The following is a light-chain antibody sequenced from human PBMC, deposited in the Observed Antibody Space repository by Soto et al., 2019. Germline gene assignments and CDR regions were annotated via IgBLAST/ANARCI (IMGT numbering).Light chain of an antibody. CDR1: QSVSSN. V-gene: IGKV3D-15*01. CDR3: QQYNNWPPLT. CDR2: GAS. J-gene: IGKJ4*01. Sequence: EIVMTQSPATLSVSPGERATLSCRASQSVSSNLAWYQQKPGQAPRLLIYGASIRATGIPARFSGSGSGTEFTVTISSLQSEDFAVYYCQQYNNWPPLTFGGGTKEEIK.